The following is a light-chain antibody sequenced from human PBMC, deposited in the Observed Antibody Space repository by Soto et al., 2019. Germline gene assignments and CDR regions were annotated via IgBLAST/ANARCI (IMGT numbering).Light chain of an antibody. CDR1: QSISTY. Sequence: DIQMTQSPSSLSASVGDRVTITCRASQSISTYSKLYQQKPGKAPKLLIYAASSLQSGVPSRFSGSGSGTDFTLTISSLQPEDFATYYCQHSYSTLWTFGQGTKVEIK. J-gene: IGKJ1*01. CDR3: QHSYSTLWT. CDR2: AAS. V-gene: IGKV1-39*01.